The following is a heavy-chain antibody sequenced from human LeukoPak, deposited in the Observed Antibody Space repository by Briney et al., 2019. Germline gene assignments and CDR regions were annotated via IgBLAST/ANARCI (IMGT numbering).Heavy chain of an antibody. V-gene: IGHV3-23*01. J-gene: IGHJ3*01. CDR1: GFIFSSYD. CDR2: ISRAGDRT. CDR3: ARGESFAFDV. Sequence: GGFLRLSCVGSGFIFSSYDMGWVRQAPGKGLEWVSSISRAGDRTYYEDSVKGRFTISRDNSRNTMYLQMNSLRAEDTAVYYCARGESFAFDVWGQGTMVTVSS.